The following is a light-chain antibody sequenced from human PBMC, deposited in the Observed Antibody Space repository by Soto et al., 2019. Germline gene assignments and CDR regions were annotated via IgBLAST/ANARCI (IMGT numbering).Light chain of an antibody. CDR3: QQYYSYPRT. CDR2: AAS. V-gene: IGKV1-9*01. CDR1: QGISSY. Sequence: IQLSQSPSSLSASVGDRVIMTCRDSQGISSYLAWYQQKPGKAPTLLIYAASTLQSGVPSRFSGSGSGTDFTLTISCLQSEDFATYYCQQYYSYPRTFGQGTKVDIK. J-gene: IGKJ1*01.